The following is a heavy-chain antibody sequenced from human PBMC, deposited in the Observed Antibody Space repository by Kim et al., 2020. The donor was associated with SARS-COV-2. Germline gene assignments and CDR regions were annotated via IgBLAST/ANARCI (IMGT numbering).Heavy chain of an antibody. CDR1: GGSFSGYY. CDR2: INHSGST. V-gene: IGHV4-34*01. D-gene: IGHD2-2*01. J-gene: IGHJ6*01. Sequence: SETPSVTCAVYGGSFSGYYWSWIRQPPGKGLEWIGEINHSGSTNYNPSLKRRVTISVDTSKKQFSLKLSSVTAADTAVYYCAMPYCSSTSCYYYYGMDV. CDR3: AMPYCSSTSCYYYYGMDV.